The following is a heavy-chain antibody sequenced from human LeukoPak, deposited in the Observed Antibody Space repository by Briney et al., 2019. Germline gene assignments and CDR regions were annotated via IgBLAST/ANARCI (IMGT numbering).Heavy chain of an antibody. CDR3: ARSSGPSAFDI. V-gene: IGHV3-53*01. J-gene: IGHJ3*02. D-gene: IGHD1-26*01. Sequence: GGSLRLSCAASGLTVSSNYMSWVRQAPGKGLEWVSVIYSGGSTYYADSVKGRFTISRDNSKNTLYLQMNSLRAEDTAVYYCARSSGPSAFDIWGQGTMVTVSS. CDR1: GLTVSSNY. CDR2: IYSGGST.